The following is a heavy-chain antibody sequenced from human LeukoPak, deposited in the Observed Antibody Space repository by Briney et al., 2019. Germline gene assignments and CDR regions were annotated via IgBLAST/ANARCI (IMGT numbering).Heavy chain of an antibody. CDR1: GFTVSSYW. CDR2: IIRDGSSI. Sequence: GGSLRLSCAASGFTVSSYWMHWVRRAPGKGLVWVSRIIRDGSSINYADSVKGRFTISRDDAKNTLYLQMNSLRAEDTAVYYCARDTITSSRFFDVWGRGTLVTVSS. J-gene: IGHJ2*01. V-gene: IGHV3-74*01. D-gene: IGHD3-16*01. CDR3: ARDTITSSRFFDV.